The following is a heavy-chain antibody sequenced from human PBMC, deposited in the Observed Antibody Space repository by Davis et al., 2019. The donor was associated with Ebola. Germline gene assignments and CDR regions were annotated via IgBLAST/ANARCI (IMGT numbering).Heavy chain of an antibody. V-gene: IGHV4-39*07. D-gene: IGHD2-2*01. CDR3: ARYTEALPVVVPAAIGRGYYYYYYMDV. CDR1: GGSISSSTYN. Sequence: SETLSLTCTVSGGSISSSTYNWAWIRQPPGKGLEWIGSIFYSGSTYYNPSLKSRVTISVDTSKNQFSLKLSSVTAADTAVYYCARYTEALPVVVPAAIGRGYYYYYYMDVWGKGTTVTVSS. J-gene: IGHJ6*03. CDR2: IFYSGST.